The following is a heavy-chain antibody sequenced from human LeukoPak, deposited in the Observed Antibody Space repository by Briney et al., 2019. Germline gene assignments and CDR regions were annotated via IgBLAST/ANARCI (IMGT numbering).Heavy chain of an antibody. D-gene: IGHD7-27*01. J-gene: IGHJ4*02. CDR1: GFTFSSYA. Sequence: GGSLTLSCAASGFTFSSYAMIWVRQAPGKGLEWVSAISGSGGSTDYADSGKGRFTISRDNSKNTLYLQMNSLRAGDTAVYYCAKPWGREYYFDYWGQGNLVTVSS. CDR2: ISGSGGST. V-gene: IGHV3-23*01. CDR3: AKPWGREYYFDY.